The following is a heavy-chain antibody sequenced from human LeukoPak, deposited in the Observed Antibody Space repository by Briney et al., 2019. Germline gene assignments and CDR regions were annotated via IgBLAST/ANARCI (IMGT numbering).Heavy chain of an antibody. J-gene: IGHJ3*02. CDR3: ARDSGSIDAFDI. D-gene: IGHD1-26*01. CDR1: GFTFSSYG. CDR2: IRYDGSNK. Sequence: GGSLRLSCAASGFTFSSYGMHWVRQAPGKGLEWVAFIRYDGSNKYYADSVKGRFTISRDNAKNSLYLQMNSLRAEDTAVYYCARDSGSIDAFDIWGQGTMVTVSS. V-gene: IGHV3-30*02.